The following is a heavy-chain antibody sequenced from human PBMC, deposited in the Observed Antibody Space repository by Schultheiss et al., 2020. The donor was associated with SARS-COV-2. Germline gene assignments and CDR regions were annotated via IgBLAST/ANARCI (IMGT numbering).Heavy chain of an antibody. Sequence: GGSLRLSCAASGFTFSSYSMNWVRQAPGKGLEWVSSSSSSSSYIYYADSVKGRFTISRDNAKNSLYLQMNSLRAEDTAVYYCARGRHSHSLRYFDWLLSENWFDPWGQGTLVTVSS. CDR1: GFTFSSYS. D-gene: IGHD3-9*01. V-gene: IGHV3-21*01. J-gene: IGHJ5*02. CDR3: ARGRHSHSLRYFDWLLSENWFDP. CDR2: SSSSSSYI.